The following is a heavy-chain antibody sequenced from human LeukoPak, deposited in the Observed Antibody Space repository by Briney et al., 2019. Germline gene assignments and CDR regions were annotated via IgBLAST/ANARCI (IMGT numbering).Heavy chain of an antibody. Sequence: SETLSLTCTVSGGSISSYYWSWIRQPPGKGLEWIGYIYYSGSTNYNPSLKSRVTISVDTSKNQFSLKLSSGTAADTAVYYCARVACSGGSCYAGASYYFDYWGQGTLVTVSS. CDR1: GGSISSYY. CDR2: IYYSGST. J-gene: IGHJ4*02. D-gene: IGHD2-15*01. CDR3: ARVACSGGSCYAGASYYFDY. V-gene: IGHV4-59*01.